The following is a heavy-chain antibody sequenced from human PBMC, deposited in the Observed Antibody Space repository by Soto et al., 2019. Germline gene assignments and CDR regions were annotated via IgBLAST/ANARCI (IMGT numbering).Heavy chain of an antibody. CDR3: AKDRVESGLGEVDY. D-gene: IGHD3-16*01. CDR1: GFTFSTNG. V-gene: IGHV3-30*18. CDR2: ISYDGSKK. Sequence: QVQLVESGGGVVQPGRSLRLSCAASGFTFSTNGMHWVRQAPGKGLEWVAVISYDGSKKYYADSVKGRLTISRDNSKNTLDLQMNSLRAEDTAVYYCAKDRVESGLGEVDYWGQGTLVTFSS. J-gene: IGHJ4*02.